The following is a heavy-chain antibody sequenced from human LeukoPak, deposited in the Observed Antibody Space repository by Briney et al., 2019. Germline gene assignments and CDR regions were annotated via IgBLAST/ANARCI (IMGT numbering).Heavy chain of an antibody. J-gene: IGHJ4*02. Sequence: SETLSLTCTVSGGSISRADYYWSWIRQHPGKGLEWIGYIYYSGSTYYNPSLKSRATTSIVTSKNQFSLKLNSVTAADTAVYYCARSSIAALAKGGFYYFDFWGQGILVTVSS. D-gene: IGHD6-13*01. CDR1: GGSISRADYY. CDR2: IYYSGST. CDR3: ARSSIAALAKGGFYYFDF. V-gene: IGHV4-31*03.